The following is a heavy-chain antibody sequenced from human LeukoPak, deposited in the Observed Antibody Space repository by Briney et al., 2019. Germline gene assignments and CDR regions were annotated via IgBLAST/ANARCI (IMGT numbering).Heavy chain of an antibody. V-gene: IGHV3-23*01. CDR3: AKDGAMVRGVILDY. D-gene: IGHD3-10*01. J-gene: IGHJ4*02. Sequence: GGSLRLSCAASGFTFISYAMSCVRQAPGKGLESVSAISGSGGSTYYADSVKGRFTISRDNSKNTLYLQMNSLRAEDTAVYYCAKDGAMVRGVILDYWGQGTLVTVSS. CDR1: GFTFISYA. CDR2: ISGSGGST.